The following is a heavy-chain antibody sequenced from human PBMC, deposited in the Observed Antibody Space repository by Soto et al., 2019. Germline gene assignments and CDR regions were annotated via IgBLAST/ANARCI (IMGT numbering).Heavy chain of an antibody. CDR1: GGSISSDKYY. D-gene: IGHD3-16*01. Sequence: QVQLQESGPGLVKPSQTLSLTCSVSGGSISSDKYYWTWIRQSPGKGLDWIGNIYYTGTTHYNPSVXXXXXXXLDKSKDQFSLRLTSVTAADTGIYYCATVRPDYGTNWVESWGQGTLVTVSS. J-gene: IGHJ5*01. CDR2: IYYTGTT. CDR3: ATVRPDYGTNWVES. V-gene: IGHV4-30-4*01.